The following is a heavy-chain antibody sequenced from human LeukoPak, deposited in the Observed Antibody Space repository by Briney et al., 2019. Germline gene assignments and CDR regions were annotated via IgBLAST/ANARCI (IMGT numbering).Heavy chain of an antibody. CDR1: GLTFRNYA. CDR2: IKSKTDGGTT. V-gene: IGHV3-15*01. Sequence: GGSLRLSCAASGLTFRNYAMSWVRQAPGKGLEWVGRIKSKTDGGTTDYAAPVKGRFTISRDDSKNTLYLQMNSLKTEDTAVYYCTTTAGTSPFDYWGQGTLVTVSS. D-gene: IGHD6-19*01. J-gene: IGHJ4*02. CDR3: TTTAGTSPFDY.